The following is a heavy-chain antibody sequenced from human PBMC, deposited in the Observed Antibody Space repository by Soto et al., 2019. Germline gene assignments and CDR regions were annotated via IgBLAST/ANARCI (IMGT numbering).Heavy chain of an antibody. CDR3: AREVHGTMIVVAPHGMDV. CDR1: GYTFTSYG. V-gene: IGHV1-18*01. D-gene: IGHD3-22*01. J-gene: IGHJ6*02. CDR2: ISAYNGNT. Sequence: QVQLVQSGAEVKKPGASVKVSCKASGYTFTSYGISWVRQAPGQGLEWMGWISAYNGNTNYAQKLQGRVTMTTDTSTSTDYMELRSLRSDDTAVYYCAREVHGTMIVVAPHGMDVWGQGTTVTVSS.